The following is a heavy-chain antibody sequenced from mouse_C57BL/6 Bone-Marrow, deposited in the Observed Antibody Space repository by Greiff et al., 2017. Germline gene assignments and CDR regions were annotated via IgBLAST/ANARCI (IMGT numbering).Heavy chain of an antibody. D-gene: IGHD1-1*01. CDR1: GYTFTSYW. CDR3: APYYYGSSFDY. J-gene: IGHJ2*01. CDR2: LDPSDSYT. V-gene: IGHV1-50*01. Sequence: VQLQQPGAELVKPGASVKLSCKASGYTFTSYWMQWVKQRPGQGLEWIGELDPSDSYTNYNQKFKGKATLTVDTSSSTASMQLSSLTSEDSAVYYCAPYYYGSSFDYWGQGTTLTVSS.